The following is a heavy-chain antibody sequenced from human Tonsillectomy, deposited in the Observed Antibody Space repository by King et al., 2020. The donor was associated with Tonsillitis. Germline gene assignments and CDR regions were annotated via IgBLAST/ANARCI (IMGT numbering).Heavy chain of an antibody. J-gene: IGHJ2*01. CDR1: GFNFSNYA. V-gene: IGHV3-23*04. CDR2: ISGSVGSTNYADS. Sequence: VQLVESGGGLVQPGGSLRLSCAASGFNFSNYAMSWVRQAPGKGLEWVSAISGSVGSTNYADSFYADSVKGRFTISRDNSKNTLYLQINSLRAEDTAVYDCAKDRRMERIVLTHYWSFDLWGRGTLLTVSS. CDR3: AKDRRMERIVLTHYWSFDL. D-gene: IGHD1-1*01.